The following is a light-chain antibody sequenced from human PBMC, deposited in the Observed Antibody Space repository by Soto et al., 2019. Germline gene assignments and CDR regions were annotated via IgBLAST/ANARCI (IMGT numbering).Light chain of an antibody. CDR1: SGHSSYA. CDR3: QTWGTGIHI. V-gene: IGLV4-69*01. CDR2: VNNDGSH. J-gene: IGLJ2*01. Sequence: QSVLTQSPSASASLGASVKLTCTLSSGHSSYAIAWHQQQPEKGPRYLMKVNNDGSHSKGDGIPDRFSGSSSGAERYLTISSLQSEDEADYYCQTWGTGIHIFGGGTKVTVL.